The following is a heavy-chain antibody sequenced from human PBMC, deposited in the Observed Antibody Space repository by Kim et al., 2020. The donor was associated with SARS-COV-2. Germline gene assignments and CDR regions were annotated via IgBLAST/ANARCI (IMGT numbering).Heavy chain of an antibody. J-gene: IGHJ6*02. CDR3: ARSGSRYLGITL. D-gene: IGHD7-27*01. Sequence: SETLSLTCTVSGGSISSGGYYWSWIRQYPGKGLEWIGYIYNSGSTYYNPSLKSRVSISVDTSKNQFSLTLSSVTAADTAIYYCARSGSRYLGITLWGQGTTVTVSS. V-gene: IGHV4-31*03. CDR2: IYNSGST. CDR1: GGSISSGGYY.